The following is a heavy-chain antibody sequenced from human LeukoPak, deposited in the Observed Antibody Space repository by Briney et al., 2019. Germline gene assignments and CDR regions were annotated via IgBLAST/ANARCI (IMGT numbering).Heavy chain of an antibody. CDR2: ISWNSGSI. CDR3: AKADGDSDAFDI. Sequence: PGGSLRLSCAASGYTFDDYAMYWVQQAPGKGLEWVSGISWNSGSIGYADSVKGRFTISRDNAKNSLYLQMNSLRAEDMALYYCAKADGDSDAFDIWGQGTMVTVSS. V-gene: IGHV3-9*03. D-gene: IGHD4-17*01. CDR1: GYTFDDYA. J-gene: IGHJ3*02.